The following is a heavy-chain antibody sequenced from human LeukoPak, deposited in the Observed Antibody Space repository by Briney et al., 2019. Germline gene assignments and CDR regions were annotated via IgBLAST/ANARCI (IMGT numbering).Heavy chain of an antibody. D-gene: IGHD3-9*01. V-gene: IGHV3-48*01. CDR3: ARRYFDWSRGMDV. Sequence: QPGGSLRLSCAASGFTFSSYRLNWVRQAPGKGRDWVSYISSSSSTIYYADSVKGRFTISRDNAKNSLYLQMNSLRAEDTAVYYCARRYFDWSRGMDVWGQGTTVTVSS. CDR1: GFTFSSYR. CDR2: ISSSSSTI. J-gene: IGHJ6*02.